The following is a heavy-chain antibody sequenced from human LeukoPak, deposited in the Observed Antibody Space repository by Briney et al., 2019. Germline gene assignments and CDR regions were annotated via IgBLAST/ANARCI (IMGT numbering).Heavy chain of an antibody. J-gene: IGHJ4*02. V-gene: IGHV3-74*01. CDR2: INTDGSST. CDR3: AKQYDFWSGPDY. CDR1: GFTFSSYW. Sequence: GGSLRLSCAASGFTFSSYWMHWVRQAPGKGLVWVSRINTDGSSTNYADSVKGRFTISRDNSKNTLYLQMNSLRVEDTAVYYCAKQYDFWSGPDYWGQGTLVTVSS. D-gene: IGHD3-3*01.